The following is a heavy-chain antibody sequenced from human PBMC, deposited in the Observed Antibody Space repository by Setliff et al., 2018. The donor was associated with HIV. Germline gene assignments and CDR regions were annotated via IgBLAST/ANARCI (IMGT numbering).Heavy chain of an antibody. D-gene: IGHD3-16*02. CDR3: ARVVVIWENGPNWFDP. Sequence: GGSLRLSCAASGFTFSIYSMNWVRQAPGKGLEWVSYISSSSSTIYYADSVRGRFTISRDNAKNFLYLQMNSLRAEDTAVYYCARVVVIWENGPNWFDPWGQGTLVTVS. CDR2: ISSSSSTI. V-gene: IGHV3-48*01. J-gene: IGHJ5*02. CDR1: GFTFSIYS.